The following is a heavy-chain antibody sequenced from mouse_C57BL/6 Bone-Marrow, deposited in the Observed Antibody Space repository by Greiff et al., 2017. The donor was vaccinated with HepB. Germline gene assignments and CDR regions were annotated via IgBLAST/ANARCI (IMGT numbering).Heavy chain of an antibody. CDR1: GFSFNTYA. Sequence: EVQLVESGGGLVQPKGSLKLSCAASGFSFNTYAMNWVRQAPGKGLEWVARIRSKSNNYATYYADSVKDRFTISRDDSESMLYLQMNNLKTEDTAMYYGVSSNWSYAMDYWGQGTSVTVSS. CDR3: VSSNWSYAMDY. V-gene: IGHV10-1*01. J-gene: IGHJ4*01. D-gene: IGHD4-1*01. CDR2: IRSKSNNYAT.